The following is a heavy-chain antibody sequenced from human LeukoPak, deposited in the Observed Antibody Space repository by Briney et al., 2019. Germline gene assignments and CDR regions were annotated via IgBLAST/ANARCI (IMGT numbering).Heavy chain of an antibody. CDR2: IAGGGDET. V-gene: IGHV3-23*01. Sequence: PGGSLRLSCAASGFIFSNYALMWVRQAPGKGLEWVSSIAGGGDETFYADSVKGRFSLSRDNSKNMLYLQMYRLGAEDTAIYYCAKGKAAGLVDWFDPWGQGTLVTVSS. D-gene: IGHD6-13*01. CDR1: GFIFSNYA. J-gene: IGHJ5*02. CDR3: AKGKAAGLVDWFDP.